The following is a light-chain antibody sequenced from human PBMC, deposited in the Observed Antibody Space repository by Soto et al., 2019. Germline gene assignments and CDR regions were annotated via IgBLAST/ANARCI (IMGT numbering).Light chain of an antibody. Sequence: QSALTQPASVSGSPGQSITISCTGTSSDVGSDNLVSWYQQHPDKAPKLMIYEGTRRPSGVSNRFSGSKSGNTASLTISGLQAEDEADYYCCSNAPSTTLKVFGGGTKLTVL. V-gene: IGLV2-23*01. CDR1: SSDVGSDNL. CDR2: EGT. CDR3: CSNAPSTTLKV. J-gene: IGLJ2*01.